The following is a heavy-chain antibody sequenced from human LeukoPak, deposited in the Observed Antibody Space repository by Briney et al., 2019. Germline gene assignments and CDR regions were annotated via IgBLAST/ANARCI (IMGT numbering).Heavy chain of an antibody. Sequence: GGSLRLSCAASGFRISNYWLSWVRQAPGKGLERVANVNHVCGEEYYVDSVKGRFTIPRDNPKSSLYLQMNSLSADDTAVYYCARDPEGGACDYWGQGILVTVSS. CDR3: ARDPEGGACDY. J-gene: IGHJ4*02. CDR1: GFRISNYW. D-gene: IGHD1-26*01. V-gene: IGHV3-7*01. CDR2: VNHVCGEE.